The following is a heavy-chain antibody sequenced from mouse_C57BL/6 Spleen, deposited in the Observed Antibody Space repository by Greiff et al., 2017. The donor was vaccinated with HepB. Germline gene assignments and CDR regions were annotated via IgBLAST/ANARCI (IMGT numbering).Heavy chain of an antibody. CDR3: AALITTAEGFAY. Sequence: QVQLQQSGAELARPGASVKLSCKASGYTFTSYGISWVKQRTGQGLEWIGEIYPRSGNTYYNEKFKGKATLTADKSSSTAYMELRSLTSEDSAVYFCAALITTAEGFAYWGQGTLVTVSA. V-gene: IGHV1-81*01. J-gene: IGHJ3*01. CDR2: IYPRSGNT. CDR1: GYTFTSYG. D-gene: IGHD1-1*01.